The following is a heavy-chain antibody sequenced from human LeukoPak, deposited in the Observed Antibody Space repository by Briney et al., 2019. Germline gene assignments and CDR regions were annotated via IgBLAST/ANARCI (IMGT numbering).Heavy chain of an antibody. V-gene: IGHV1-2*06. J-gene: IGHJ4*02. D-gene: IGHD4-11*01. CDR2: INPNSGGT. Sequence: ASVKVSCKASGYTFTGYYMHWVRQAPGQGLEWMGRINPNSGGTNYAQKFQGRVTMTRDTSISTAYMELSRLRSDDTAVYYCATYSNYRGYYFDYWGQGTLVTVSS. CDR1: GYTFTGYY. CDR3: ATYSNYRGYYFDY.